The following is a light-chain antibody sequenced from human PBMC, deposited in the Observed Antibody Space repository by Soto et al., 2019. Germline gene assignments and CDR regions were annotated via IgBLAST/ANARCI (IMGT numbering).Light chain of an antibody. J-gene: IGKJ4*01. CDR3: QQYGGSPFT. CDR2: GAS. Sequence: EIVLTQSPGTLSLSPGERATLSCRASQSVSSSYLAWYQQKPGQAPRLLIYGASSRATDIPDRFSGSGSGTDFTLTISRLEPEDFAVYYCQQYGGSPFTFGGGTKVEIK. V-gene: IGKV3-20*01. CDR1: QSVSSSY.